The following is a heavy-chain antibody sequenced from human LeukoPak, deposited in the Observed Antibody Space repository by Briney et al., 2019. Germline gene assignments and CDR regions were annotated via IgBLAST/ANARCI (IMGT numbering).Heavy chain of an antibody. V-gene: IGHV3-23*01. J-gene: IGHJ4*02. Sequence: PGWSLRLSCAASGFTFSSYAMSWVRQAPGKGLEWVSAISGSGGSTYYADSVKGRFTISRDNSKNTLYLQMNSLRAEDTAVYYCAKDYLSWYGGDFDYWGQGTLVTVSS. D-gene: IGHD6-13*01. CDR2: ISGSGGST. CDR3: AKDYLSWYGGDFDY. CDR1: GFTFSSYA.